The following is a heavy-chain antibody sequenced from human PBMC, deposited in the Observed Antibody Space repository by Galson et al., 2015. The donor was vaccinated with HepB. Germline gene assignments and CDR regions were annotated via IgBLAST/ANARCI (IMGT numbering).Heavy chain of an antibody. CDR1: GYTLTELS. CDR3: ATVTTQLAHDAFDI. D-gene: IGHD1-1*01. J-gene: IGHJ3*02. CDR2: FDPEDGET. Sequence: SVKVSCKVSGYTLTELSMHWVRQAPGKGLEWMGGFDPEDGETIYAQKFQGRVTMTEDTSTDTAYMELSSLRSEDTAVYYCATVTTQLAHDAFDIWGQGTMVTVSS. V-gene: IGHV1-24*01.